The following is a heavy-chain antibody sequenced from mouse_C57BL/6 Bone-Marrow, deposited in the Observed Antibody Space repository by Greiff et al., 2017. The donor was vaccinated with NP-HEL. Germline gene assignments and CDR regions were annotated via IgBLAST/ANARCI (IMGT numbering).Heavy chain of an antibody. CDR2: IRNKANGYTT. J-gene: IGHJ1*03. CDR1: GFTFTDYY. Sequence: EVHLVESGGGLVQPGGSLSLSCAASGFTFTDYYMSWVRQPPGKALEWLGFIRNKANGYTTEYSASVKGRFTISRDNSQSILYLQMNALRAEDSATYYCARYYYSNYFYWYFDVWGTGTTVTVSS. V-gene: IGHV7-3*01. D-gene: IGHD2-5*01. CDR3: ARYYYSNYFYWYFDV.